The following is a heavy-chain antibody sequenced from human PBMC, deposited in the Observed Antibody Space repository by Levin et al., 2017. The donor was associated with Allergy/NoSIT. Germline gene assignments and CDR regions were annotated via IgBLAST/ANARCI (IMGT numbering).Heavy chain of an antibody. J-gene: IGHJ4*02. CDR3: ARVETTVTYDY. Sequence: LSLTCAASGFTFSSYNMNWVRQAPGKGLEWASSISSSSTYIYYADSVKGRFTISRDNAKNSLYLQMNSLRAEDTAVYYCARVETTVTYDYWGQGTLVTVSS. CDR1: GFTFSSYN. D-gene: IGHD4-17*01. V-gene: IGHV3-21*01. CDR2: ISSSSTYI.